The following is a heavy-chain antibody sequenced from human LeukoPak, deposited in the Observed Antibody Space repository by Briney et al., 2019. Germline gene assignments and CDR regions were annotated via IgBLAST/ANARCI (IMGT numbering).Heavy chain of an antibody. Sequence: SETLSLTCAVYGGSFSGYYWSWIRQSPGKGLEWIGEINHSGSTNYNPSLKSRVTISVDTSKNQFSLKLSSVTAADTAVYYCARSHDYSTSLAFDVWGQGTMVTVSS. J-gene: IGHJ3*01. CDR2: INHSGST. V-gene: IGHV4-34*01. CDR1: GGSFSGYY. CDR3: ARSHDYSTSLAFDV. D-gene: IGHD4-11*01.